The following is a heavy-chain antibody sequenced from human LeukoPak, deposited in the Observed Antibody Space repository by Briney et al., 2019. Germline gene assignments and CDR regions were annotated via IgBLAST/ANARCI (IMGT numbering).Heavy chain of an antibody. CDR1: GGSMRSRY. D-gene: IGHD2/OR15-2a*01. Sequence: PSETLSLTCTVSGGSMRSRYWTWVRQPPGKGLEWIGCIYSTGSTNYNPSLKSRVSMSVDTSKNQFSLRLTSVTAADTAVYYCARGGFGSSTYYFEVDPWGQGTLVSVSS. J-gene: IGHJ5*02. V-gene: IGHV4-59*11. CDR3: ARGGFGSSTYYFEVDP. CDR2: IYSTGST.